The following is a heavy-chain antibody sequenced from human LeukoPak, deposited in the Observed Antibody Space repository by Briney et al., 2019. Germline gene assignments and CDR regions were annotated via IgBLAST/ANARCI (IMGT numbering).Heavy chain of an antibody. D-gene: IGHD5-12*01. CDR3: AKDRFWGYSGYDESGADY. Sequence: GRSLRLSCAASGFTFSSYAMHWVRQAPGKGLKWVAVISNDERNLHYADPVKGRFTISRDNSKNTLYLQMNSLRAEDTAVYYCAKDRFWGYSGYDESGADYWGQGTLVTVSS. V-gene: IGHV3-30*18. CDR2: ISNDERNL. CDR1: GFTFSSYA. J-gene: IGHJ4*02.